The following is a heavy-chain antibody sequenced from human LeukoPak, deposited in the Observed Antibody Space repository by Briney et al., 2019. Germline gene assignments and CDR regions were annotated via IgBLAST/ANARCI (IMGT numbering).Heavy chain of an antibody. CDR2: IYYSGST. CDR1: GCSISSTSYY. J-gene: IGHJ5*02. CDR3: ARLGGQLDL. D-gene: IGHD3-16*01. V-gene: IGHV4-61*05. Sequence: SETLSLTCTVSGCSISSTSYYWSWIRQPPGKGLEWIGYIYYSGSTNYNPSLKSRVTISVDTSKNQFSLKLSSVTAADTAVYYCARLGGQLDLWGQGTLVTVSS.